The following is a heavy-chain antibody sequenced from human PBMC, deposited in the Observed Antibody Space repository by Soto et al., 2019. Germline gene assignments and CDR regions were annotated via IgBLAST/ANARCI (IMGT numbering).Heavy chain of an antibody. J-gene: IGHJ4*02. D-gene: IGHD3-3*01. CDR1: GFTFSSYA. CDR2: ISGSGGST. Sequence: GGSLRLSCAASGFTFSSYAMSWVRQAPGKGLEWVSAISGSGGSTYYADSVKGRFTISRDNSKNTLYLQMNSLRAEDTAVYYCAKDSPDYDFWSGYQNNFDYWGQGTLVTVSS. CDR3: AKDSPDYDFWSGYQNNFDY. V-gene: IGHV3-23*01.